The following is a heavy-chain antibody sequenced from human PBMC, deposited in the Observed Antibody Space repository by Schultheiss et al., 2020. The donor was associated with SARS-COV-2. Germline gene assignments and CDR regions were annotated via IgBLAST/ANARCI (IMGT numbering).Heavy chain of an antibody. CDR2: ISSSSSYI. CDR3: AKVVRYYGQGLGPDY. J-gene: IGHJ4*02. V-gene: IGHV3-21*01. Sequence: GGSLRLSCAASGFTFSSYSMNWVRQAPGKGLEWVSSISSSSSYIYYADSVKGRFTISRDNAKNSLYLQMNSLRAEDTAVYYCAKVVRYYGQGLGPDYWGQGTLVTVSS. D-gene: IGHD3-3*01. CDR1: GFTFSSYS.